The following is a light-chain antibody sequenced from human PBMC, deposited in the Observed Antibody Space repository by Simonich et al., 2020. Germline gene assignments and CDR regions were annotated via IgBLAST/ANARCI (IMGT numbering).Light chain of an antibody. CDR2: WAS. Sequence: DIVMTQSQDSLAVSLGERATINCKSSQSVLYSSNNKTYLAWYQQKPGQPPKLLIYWASTRESGVPDRCSGSGSGTDFTLTISSLQAEDVAVYYCQQYYSTPYTFGQGTKLEIK. J-gene: IGKJ2*01. CDR3: QQYYSTPYT. CDR1: QSVLYSSNNKTY. V-gene: IGKV4-1*01.